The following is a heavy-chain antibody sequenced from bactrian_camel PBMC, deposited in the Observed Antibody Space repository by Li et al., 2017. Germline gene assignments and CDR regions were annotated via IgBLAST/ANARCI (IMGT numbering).Heavy chain of an antibody. CDR2: ISSLSNT. J-gene: IGHJ4*01. D-gene: IGHD5*01. V-gene: IGHV3S63*01. CDR3: AASLGKTYCHAAREYEW. Sequence: HVQLVESGGGSVQAGGSLRLSCAYSGLRYEWNCMGWFRQAPDKEREGVASISSLSNTYYADSVKGRTTVSRDENTLYLQMDSLRPEDSAKYFCAASLGKTYCHAAREYEWWGTGTQVTVS. CDR1: GLRYEWNC.